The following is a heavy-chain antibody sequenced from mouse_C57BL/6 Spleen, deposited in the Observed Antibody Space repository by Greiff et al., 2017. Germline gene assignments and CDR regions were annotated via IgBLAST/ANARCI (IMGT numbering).Heavy chain of an antibody. J-gene: IGHJ1*03. Sequence: EVQLQQSGPELVKPGASVKISCKASGYSFTDYNMNWVKQSNGKSLEWIGVINPNYGTTSYNQKFKGKATLTVDQSSSTAYVQLNSLTSEDSAVYDCARTTSVSDWYFDVWGTGTTVTVSA. CDR1: GYSFTDYN. D-gene: IGHD1-1*01. CDR2: INPNYGTT. V-gene: IGHV1-39*01. CDR3: ARTTSVSDWYFDV.